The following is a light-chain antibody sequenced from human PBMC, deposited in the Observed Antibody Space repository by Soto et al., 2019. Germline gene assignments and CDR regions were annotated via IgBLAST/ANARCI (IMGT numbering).Light chain of an antibody. V-gene: IGKV3-20*01. Sequence: EMVLTQSPGTLSLSPGERATLSCRASPSVSSSYLAWYQQKPVQAPRLLIYGASSRATVIPDRFSGSGSGTDFTLTISRLETEDFAVYYCQQYGSSPAVTFGPGTKVDSK. CDR2: GAS. CDR1: PSVSSSY. CDR3: QQYGSSPAVT. J-gene: IGKJ3*01.